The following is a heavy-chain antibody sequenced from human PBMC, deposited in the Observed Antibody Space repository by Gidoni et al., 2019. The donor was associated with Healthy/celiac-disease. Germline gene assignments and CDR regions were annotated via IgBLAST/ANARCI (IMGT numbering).Heavy chain of an antibody. J-gene: IGHJ6*02. CDR3: AREGCSGGSCYGLSRYYGMDV. CDR2: ISYDGSNK. Sequence: QVQLVESGGGVVQPGRSLTLPCAASGFTLSSYAMHWARQAPGKGLGWVAVISYDGSNKYYADSVKGRFTISRDKSKNTLYLQMNSLRAEDTAVYYCAREGCSGGSCYGLSRYYGMDVWGQGTTVTVSS. V-gene: IGHV3-30-3*01. CDR1: GFTLSSYA. D-gene: IGHD2-15*01.